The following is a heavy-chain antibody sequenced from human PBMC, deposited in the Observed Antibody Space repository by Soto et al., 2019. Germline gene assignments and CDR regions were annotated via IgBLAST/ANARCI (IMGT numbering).Heavy chain of an antibody. D-gene: IGHD2-15*01. CDR1: GFTVSSNY. CDR3: AVDIEVTGMGHYYFDY. Sequence: EVQLVDSGGGLVRTGGSLRLSCAASGFTVSSNYISWVRQAPGKGLEWVSVIYAGGTTYYADSVKDRFTISRDNSKNTVSLQMSSLRAEDTAVYYCAVDIEVTGMGHYYFDYWGQGALVTVSS. V-gene: IGHV3-66*01. J-gene: IGHJ4*02. CDR2: IYAGGTT.